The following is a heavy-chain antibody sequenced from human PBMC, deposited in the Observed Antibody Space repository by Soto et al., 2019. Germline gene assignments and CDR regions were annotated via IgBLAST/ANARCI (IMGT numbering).Heavy chain of an antibody. D-gene: IGHD3-22*01. J-gene: IGHJ2*01. Sequence: QVQLQESGPGLVKPSQTLSLTCTVSGGSISSGGYYWSWIRQHPGQGLEWIGYIYYSGSTYYNPYLKSRVTRSVDTSKNQFSLQLSSVTAADTAVYYCARYLVALNDSSGYCYPGYWYFDLWGRGTLVTVSS. CDR2: IYYSGST. V-gene: IGHV4-31*03. CDR1: GGSISSGGYY. CDR3: ARYLVALNDSSGYCYPGYWYFDL.